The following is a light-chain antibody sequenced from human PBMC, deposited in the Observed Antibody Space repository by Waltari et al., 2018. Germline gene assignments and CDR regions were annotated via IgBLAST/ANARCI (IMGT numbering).Light chain of an antibody. CDR3: QQYLYDPLT. CDR1: LSVLHSSNNKNY. J-gene: IGKJ4*01. V-gene: IGKV4-1*01. CDR2: WAS. Sequence: DIVMTQSPDSLAEFLGERATVNCKSSLSVLHSSNNKNYIAWYQQKPGQPPKLLIYWASTRQSGVPDRFSGSGSGTDFTLTISSLQAADVAVYYCQQYLYDPLTFGGGTKVEIK.